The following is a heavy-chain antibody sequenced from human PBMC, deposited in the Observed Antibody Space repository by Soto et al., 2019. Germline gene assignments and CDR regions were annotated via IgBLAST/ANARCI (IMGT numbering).Heavy chain of an antibody. Sequence: SGPTLVNPTQALTLTCTFSGFSLSTSGVGVGWIRQPPGKALEWLALIYWDDDKRYSPSLKSRLTITKDTSKNQVVLTMTNMDPVDTATYYCAHSLVDDYIWGSYRPPRYYFDYWGQGTLVTVSS. D-gene: IGHD3-16*02. V-gene: IGHV2-5*02. J-gene: IGHJ4*02. CDR1: GFSLSTSGVG. CDR3: AHSLVDDYIWGSYRPPRYYFDY. CDR2: IYWDDDK.